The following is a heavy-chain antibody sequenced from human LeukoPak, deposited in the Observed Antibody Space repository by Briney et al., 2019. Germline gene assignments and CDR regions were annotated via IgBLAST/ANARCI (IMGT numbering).Heavy chain of an antibody. CDR1: GGSISSYY. CDR2: IYYSGST. D-gene: IGHD6-13*01. V-gene: IGHV4-59*12. J-gene: IGHJ3*02. Sequence: SETLSLTCTVSGGSISSYYWSWIRQPPGKGLEWIGYIYYSGSTNYNPSLKSRVTISVDKSKNQFSLKLSSVTAADTAVYYCARALEGAAAGTEAFDIWGQGTMVTVSS. CDR3: ARALEGAAAGTEAFDI.